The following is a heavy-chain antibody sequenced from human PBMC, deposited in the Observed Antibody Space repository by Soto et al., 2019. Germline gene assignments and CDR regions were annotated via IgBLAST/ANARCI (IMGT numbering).Heavy chain of an antibody. CDR2: ISYDGSNK. CDR1: GFTFSSYG. V-gene: IGHV3-30*18. J-gene: IGHJ4*02. D-gene: IGHD5-12*01. Sequence: GGSLRLSCAASGFTFSSYGMHWVRQAPGKGLEWVAVISYDGSNKYYADSVKGRFTISRDNSKNTLYLQMNSLRAEDTAVYYCAKVETRWLHLPPFDYWGQGTLVTVSS. CDR3: AKVETRWLHLPPFDY.